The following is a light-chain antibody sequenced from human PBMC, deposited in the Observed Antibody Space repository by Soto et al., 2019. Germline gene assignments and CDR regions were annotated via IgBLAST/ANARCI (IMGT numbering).Light chain of an antibody. CDR3: RSYAGSNIYV. J-gene: IGLJ1*01. CDR2: EVS. V-gene: IGLV2-8*01. Sequence: QSVLTQPPSASGSPGQSVTISCTGTSSDVGGYNYVSWYQQHPGKAPKLMIYEVSKRPSGVPDRFSGSKSGNTASLTVSGLQAEEEADYYCRSYAGSNIYVFGTGTKVTVL. CDR1: SSDVGGYNY.